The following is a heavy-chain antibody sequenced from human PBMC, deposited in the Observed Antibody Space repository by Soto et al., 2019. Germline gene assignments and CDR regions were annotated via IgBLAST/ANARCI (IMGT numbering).Heavy chain of an antibody. CDR2: INHSGST. J-gene: IGHJ6*02. Sequence: PSETLSLTCAVYGGSFSGYYWSWIRQPPGKGLEWIGEINHSGSTNYNPSLKSRVTISLDTSKNQFSLKLSSVTAADTAVYYCARRARAYYYYYYGMDVWGQGTTVT. CDR1: GGSFSGYY. V-gene: IGHV4-34*01. CDR3: ARRARAYYYYYYGMDV.